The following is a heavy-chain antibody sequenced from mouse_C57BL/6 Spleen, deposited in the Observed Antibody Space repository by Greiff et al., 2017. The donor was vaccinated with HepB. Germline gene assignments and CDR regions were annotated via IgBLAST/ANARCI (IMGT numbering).Heavy chain of an antibody. Sequence: VQLQQSGPELVKPGASVKIPCKASGYTFPDYNMDWVKQSHGKSLEWIGDINPNNGGTIYNQKFKGKATLTVDKSSSTAYMELRSLTSEDTAVYYCARRGYDYGDFDVWGTGTTVTVSS. V-gene: IGHV1-18*01. CDR3: ARRGYDYGDFDV. D-gene: IGHD2-10*02. CDR2: INPNNGGT. J-gene: IGHJ1*03. CDR1: GYTFPDYN.